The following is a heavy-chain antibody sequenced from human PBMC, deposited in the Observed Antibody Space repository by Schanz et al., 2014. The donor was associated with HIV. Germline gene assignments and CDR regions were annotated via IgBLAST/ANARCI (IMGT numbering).Heavy chain of an antibody. CDR1: GFTFNNYA. CDR3: AQMGAFAAFDI. CDR2: ISESGSRS. V-gene: IGHV3-23*01. Sequence: DVQLLDSGGGLVQPGGSLRLSCIASGFTFNNYAMTWVRQAPGKGLEWVSSISESGSRSYYADSVNGRFTISRDNSKNTLFLQMDSLRVDDTAVYYCAQMGAFAAFDIWGHGTVVTVSS. J-gene: IGHJ3*02. D-gene: IGHD3-16*01.